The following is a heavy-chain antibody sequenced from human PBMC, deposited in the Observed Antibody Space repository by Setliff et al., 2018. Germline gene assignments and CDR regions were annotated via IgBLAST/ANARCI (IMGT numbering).Heavy chain of an antibody. CDR1: GGSISSHY. V-gene: IGHV4-59*11. CDR3: ARDYYYDSSGPGHWFDP. D-gene: IGHD3-22*01. J-gene: IGHJ5*02. Sequence: PSETLSLTCTASGGSISSHYWSWIRQPPGKGLEWIGSIYYSGSTNYNPSLKSRVTISVDTSKNQFSLKLSSVTAADTAVYYCARDYYYDSSGPGHWFDPWGQGTLVTV. CDR2: IYYSGST.